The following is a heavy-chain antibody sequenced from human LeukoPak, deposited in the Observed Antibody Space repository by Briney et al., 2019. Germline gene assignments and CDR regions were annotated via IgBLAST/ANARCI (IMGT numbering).Heavy chain of an antibody. D-gene: IGHD3-22*01. CDR2: IIPIFGTA. Sequence: SVKVSSKASGGTFSSYAISWVRQAPGQGLEWMGRIIPIFGTANYAQKFQGRVTITTDESTSTAYMELSSLRSEDTAVYYCARDMADHYYDSSGYYSFDYWGQGTLVTVSS. J-gene: IGHJ4*02. CDR1: GGTFSSYA. V-gene: IGHV1-69*05. CDR3: ARDMADHYYDSSGYYSFDY.